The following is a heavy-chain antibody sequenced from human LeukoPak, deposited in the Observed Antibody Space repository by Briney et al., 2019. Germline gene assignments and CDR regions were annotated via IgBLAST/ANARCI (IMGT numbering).Heavy chain of an antibody. CDR3: ARSISGLGD. D-gene: IGHD3-16*01. CDR2: TYYRSKLYN. V-gene: IGHV6-1*01. CDR1: GDIVSSNSAA. Sequence: SQTLSLTCAISGDIVSSNSAAWHWIRQSRSRGLEWLGRTYYRSKLYNDYAVSVKGRITISSDTSKNQFSLQLNSVTPEDTAVYYCARSISGLGDWGQGTLVTVSS. J-gene: IGHJ4*02.